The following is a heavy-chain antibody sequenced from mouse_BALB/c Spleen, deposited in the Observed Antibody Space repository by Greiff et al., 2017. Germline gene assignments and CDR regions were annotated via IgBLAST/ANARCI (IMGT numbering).Heavy chain of an antibody. CDR1: GYAFSSYW. V-gene: IGHV1-80*01. CDR3: ARDLYADY. CDR2: IYPGDGDT. Sequence: VHLVESGAELVRPGSSVKISCKASGYAFSSYWMNWVKQRPGQGLEWIGQIYPGDGDTNYNGKFKGKATLTADKSSSTAYMQLSSLTSEDSAVYFCARDLYADYWGQGTTLTVSS. J-gene: IGHJ2*01.